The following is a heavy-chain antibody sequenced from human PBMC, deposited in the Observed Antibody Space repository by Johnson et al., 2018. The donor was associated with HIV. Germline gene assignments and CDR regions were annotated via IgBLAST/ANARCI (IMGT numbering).Heavy chain of an antibody. CDR2: ISGGSAGT. CDR1: GFTFSDYY. J-gene: IGHJ3*02. V-gene: IGHV3-11*06. CDR3: ARAPGFSRAFDI. Sequence: VQLVESGGGLVKPGGSLRLSCVGSGFTFSDYYMSWVRQAPGKGLEWIAYISGGSAGTFYADSVKGRFTISRDNSKNTLYLQMNRLTAEDTAVYYCARAPGFSRAFDIWGQGTMVTVSS. D-gene: IGHD3-10*01.